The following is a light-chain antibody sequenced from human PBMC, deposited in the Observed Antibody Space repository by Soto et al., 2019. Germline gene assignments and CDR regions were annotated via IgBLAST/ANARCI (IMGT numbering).Light chain of an antibody. CDR3: QQYNSDSST. CDR1: QSISSW. Sequence: DIQMTQSPSTLSASVGDRVTITCRASQSISSWLAWYQQKPGKAPKLLIYDASSLESGVPSRFSGSGSGTEFTLTISSLQPYEFATYYCQQYNSDSSTFGQGTKLEIK. J-gene: IGKJ2*01. V-gene: IGKV1-5*01. CDR2: DAS.